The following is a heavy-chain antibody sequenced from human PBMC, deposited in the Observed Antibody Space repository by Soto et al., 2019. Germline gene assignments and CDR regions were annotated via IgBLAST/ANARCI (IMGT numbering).Heavy chain of an antibody. J-gene: IGHJ4*02. V-gene: IGHV3-23*01. CDR3: AKERLGRGADY. CDR2: ISVGGGNT. Sequence: EVQLLESGGGLVQPGWSLRLSCASSGFTFYNYAMSWVRQTPGKGLEWVSTISVGGGNTYYPDSVKGRFTISRDNSKDTVYLQMNRLRAEETAIYYCAKERLGRGADYWGQGALVTVTS. CDR1: GFTFYNYA.